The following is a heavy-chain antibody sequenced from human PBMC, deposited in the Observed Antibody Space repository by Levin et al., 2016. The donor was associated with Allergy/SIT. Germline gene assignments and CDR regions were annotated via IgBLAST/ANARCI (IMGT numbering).Heavy chain of an antibody. CDR2: ISAYNGNT. V-gene: IGHV1-18*04. Sequence: ASVKVSCKASGYTFTSYGISWVRQAPGQGLEWMGWISAYNGNTNYAQKLQGRVTMTTDTSTSTAYMELRSLRSDDTAVYYCARVVYDSSGYPQDAYWGQGTLVTVSS. CDR1: GYTFTSYG. J-gene: IGHJ4*02. D-gene: IGHD3-22*01. CDR3: ARVVYDSSGYPQDAY.